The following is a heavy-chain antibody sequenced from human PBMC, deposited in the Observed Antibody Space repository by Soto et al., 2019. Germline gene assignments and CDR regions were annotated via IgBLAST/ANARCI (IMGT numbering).Heavy chain of an antibody. CDR2: IYSGGNT. CDR3: ARHGYNYGGGYFDY. Sequence: EVQLVESGGGLVQPGGSLRLTCAASGVTVSSNYVSWVRQAPGKGLEWVSVIYSGGNTYYADSVKGRFTISRDNSKNTLYLQMNSLSAEDTAVYYCARHGYNYGGGYFDYWGQGTLVTVSS. V-gene: IGHV3-66*04. D-gene: IGHD5-18*01. CDR1: GVTVSSNY. J-gene: IGHJ4*02.